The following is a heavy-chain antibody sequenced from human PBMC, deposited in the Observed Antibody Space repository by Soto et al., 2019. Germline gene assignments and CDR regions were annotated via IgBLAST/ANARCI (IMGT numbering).Heavy chain of an antibody. V-gene: IGHV1-18*04. CDR2: ISGYNGNT. J-gene: IGHJ4*02. CDR1: GYTFTIYG. CDR3: ARVDYYDSSGYYGY. D-gene: IGHD3-22*01. Sequence: QVQLVQSGAEVKKPGASVKVSCKASGYTFTIYGISWVRQAPGQGLEWMGWISGYNGNTDYAQNLQDRVTLTTDASTSSVYMELRSLRSDDTAVYYRARVDYYDSSGYYGYWGQGTLITVSS.